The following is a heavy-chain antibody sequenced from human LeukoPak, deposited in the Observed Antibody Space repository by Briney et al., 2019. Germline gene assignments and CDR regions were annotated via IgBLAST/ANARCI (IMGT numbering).Heavy chain of an antibody. CDR2: INHSGST. CDR3: ASLRGYSYGYFPFDY. CDR1: GGSFSGYY. J-gene: IGHJ4*02. Sequence: SETLSLTCAVYGGSFSGYYWSWIRQPPGKGLEWIGEINHSGSTNYNPSLKSRVTISVDTSKNQFSLKLSSVTAADTAVYYCASLRGYSYGYFPFDYWGQGTLVTVSS. V-gene: IGHV4-34*01. D-gene: IGHD5-18*01.